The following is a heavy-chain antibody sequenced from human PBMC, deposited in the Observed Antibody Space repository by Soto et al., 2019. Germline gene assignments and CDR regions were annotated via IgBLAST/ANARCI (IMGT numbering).Heavy chain of an antibody. D-gene: IGHD1-26*01. CDR1: GSSLGAFH. V-gene: IGHV4-34*12. CDR3: ARQRPTDGRWEFANYYGMDV. J-gene: IGHJ6*02. Sequence: SETLSLTCAIYGSSLGAFHWTWIRQPPGKGLEWIGELIHGGSTTYNPSLKSRVTFSLDTSKSQFSLHLLSVTAADTAVYYCARQRPTDGRWEFANYYGMDVWGQGTPVTVSS. CDR2: LIHGGST.